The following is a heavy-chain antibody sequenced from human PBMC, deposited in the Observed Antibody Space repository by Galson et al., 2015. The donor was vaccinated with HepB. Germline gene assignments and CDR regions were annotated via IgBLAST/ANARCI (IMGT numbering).Heavy chain of an antibody. D-gene: IGHD3-10*01. CDR3: VKGGV. CDR1: GFNVSDKY. Sequence: SLRLSCAASGFNVSDKYINWVRQAPGKGLDWVSVIYSDGSTYYADSVKDRFAVSRDNSRNTLFLQMHSLRVEDTAVYYCVKGGVWGQGTLATVSS. V-gene: IGHV3-66*02. CDR2: IYSDGST. J-gene: IGHJ4*02.